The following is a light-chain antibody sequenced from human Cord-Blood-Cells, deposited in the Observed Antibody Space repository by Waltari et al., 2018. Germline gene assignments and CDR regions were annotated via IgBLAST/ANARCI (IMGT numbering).Light chain of an antibody. V-gene: IGKV4-1*01. J-gene: IGKJ4*01. CDR1: QSVLYSSNNKNY. CDR2: WAS. CDR3: QQYYSTPLT. Sequence: DIVMTQSPDSLAVFLGERATINCKSSQSVLYSSNNKNYLAWYQKKPGQSPQLLIYWASTRESGVPDRFSGSGSGTDFTLTISSLQAEDVAVYYCQQYYSTPLTFGGGTKVDIK.